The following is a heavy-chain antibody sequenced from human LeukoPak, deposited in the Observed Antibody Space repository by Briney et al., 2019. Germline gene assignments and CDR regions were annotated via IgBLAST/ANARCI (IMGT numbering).Heavy chain of an antibody. V-gene: IGHV4-34*01. J-gene: IGHJ6*03. D-gene: IGHD3-3*01. CDR3: ARAPTVEWLSTYIDV. Sequence: SKTLSLTCGVYGGSLSGYYWSRIRQSPGKGLEWIGEINHGGITDYNPSLKSRVIISVDTSKNQFSLTLSSVTAADTAVYYCARAPTVEWLSTYIDVWGKGTTVTVSS. CDR1: GGSLSGYY. CDR2: INHGGIT.